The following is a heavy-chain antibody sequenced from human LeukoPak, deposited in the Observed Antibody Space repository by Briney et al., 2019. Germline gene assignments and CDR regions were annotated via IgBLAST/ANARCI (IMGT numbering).Heavy chain of an antibody. V-gene: IGHV4-59*01. J-gene: IGHJ4*01. CDR1: GGSISGYY. D-gene: IGHD3-10*01. CDR2: IHYSGST. Sequence: SETLSLTCTVTGGSISGYYWSWIRQPPGKGLEWIGFIHYSGSTNYNPSLKSRVTISVDTSKNQFSLKLSSLTAADTAVYYGARYGSGSYHFDYWGQGTLVTVSS. CDR3: ARYGSGSYHFDY.